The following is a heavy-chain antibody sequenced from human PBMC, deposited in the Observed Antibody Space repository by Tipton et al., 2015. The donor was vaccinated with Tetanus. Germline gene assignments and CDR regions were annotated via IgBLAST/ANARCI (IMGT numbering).Heavy chain of an antibody. J-gene: IGHJ6*02. CDR1: GGTFSSYT. V-gene: IGHV1-69*09. CDR3: ARSQGQQLVEDYYYGMDV. D-gene: IGHD6-13*01. CDR2: IIHILGIA. Sequence: QMQLVQSGAEVKKPGSSVKVSCKASGGTFSSYTISWVRQAPGQGLEWMGRIIHILGIANYAQKFHGRVTITADKSTSTAYMELSSLRSEDTAVYYCARSQGQQLVEDYYYGMDVWGQGTTVTVSS.